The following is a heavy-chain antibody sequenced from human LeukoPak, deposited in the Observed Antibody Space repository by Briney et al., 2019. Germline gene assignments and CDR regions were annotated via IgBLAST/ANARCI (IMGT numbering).Heavy chain of an antibody. CDR3: AMLPGTGNYGWFDP. V-gene: IGHV4-59*08. CDR1: DDSISTFY. Sequence: SETLTLTCTVSDDSISTFYWSWLRQPPGKGLEWMAYVSYSGSTKYNPSLKRRITISSDKSKNHFSLTDNYVSAADPGVYFCAMLPGTGNYGWFDPWGQGTLVIVSS. J-gene: IGHJ5*01. CDR2: VSYSGST. D-gene: IGHD3-10*01.